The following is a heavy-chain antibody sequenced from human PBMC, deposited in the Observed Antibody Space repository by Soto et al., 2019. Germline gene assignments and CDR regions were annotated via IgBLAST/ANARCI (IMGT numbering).Heavy chain of an antibody. CDR2: LSGSGTMR. Sequence: PGGSLRLSCAASGFSFRNYAMTWVRQAPGKGLEWVSGLSGSGTMRYYADSVRGRFIISRDNSKNTLYLQMNSLRAEDTAVYYCARAPQVRYYDSSGYFDYWGQGTLVTAPQ. CDR3: ARAPQVRYYDSSGYFDY. CDR1: GFSFRNYA. J-gene: IGHJ4*02. V-gene: IGHV3-23*01. D-gene: IGHD3-22*01.